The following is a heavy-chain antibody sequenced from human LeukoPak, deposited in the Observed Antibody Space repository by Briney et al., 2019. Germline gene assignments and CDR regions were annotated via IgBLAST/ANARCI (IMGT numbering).Heavy chain of an antibody. CDR1: GGSISSYY. J-gene: IGHJ6*03. D-gene: IGHD2-15*01. V-gene: IGHV4-4*07. Sequence: SETLSLTCTVSGGSISSYYWSWIRQPAGKGLEWIGRIYTSGSTNYNPSLKSRVTMSVDTSKNQFSLKLSSVTAADTAVYYCARDWRVVAATDYYYYMDVWGKGTTLTVSS. CDR3: ARDWRVVAATDYYYYMDV. CDR2: IYTSGST.